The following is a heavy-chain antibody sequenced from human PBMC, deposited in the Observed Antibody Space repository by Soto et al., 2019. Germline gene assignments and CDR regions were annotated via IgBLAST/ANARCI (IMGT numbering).Heavy chain of an antibody. CDR3: TIGSWSGEVFDI. CDR1: GGTFSTYS. Sequence: QVQLVQSGAEVKKSGSSVKVSCKASGGTFSTYSMFWVRQAPGQGLEWMGRIIPILGIANYAQKFQGRGTITADKSTSTAYMELSSLRSEDTALYYCTIGSWSGEVFDIWGQGTMVTFSS. V-gene: IGHV1-69*02. D-gene: IGHD2-21*01. J-gene: IGHJ3*02. CDR2: IIPILGIA.